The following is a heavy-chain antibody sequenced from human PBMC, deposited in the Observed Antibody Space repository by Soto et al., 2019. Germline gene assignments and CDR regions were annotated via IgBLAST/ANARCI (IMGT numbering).Heavy chain of an antibody. V-gene: IGHV4-34*01. CDR3: ARGWVGTGSHYFRY. J-gene: IGHJ4*02. CDR2: INHSRST. Sequence: QVQLQQWGAGLLKPSETLSLTCAVYGGSFSGYCWSWIRQPPGKGLEWIGEINHSRSTNYNPSLKSRVTQSVEPSKNQVALKLRSVTAADTAVYYCARGWVGTGSHYFRYWGQGTLVTVSS. CDR1: GGSFSGYC. D-gene: IGHD1-1*01.